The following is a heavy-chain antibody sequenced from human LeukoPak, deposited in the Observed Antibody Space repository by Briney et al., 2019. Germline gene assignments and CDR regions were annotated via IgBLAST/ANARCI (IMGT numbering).Heavy chain of an antibody. D-gene: IGHD3-10*01. J-gene: IGHJ6*03. CDR1: GGSISSSSYY. CDR3: ARVFDSGSQAYFYYMDV. CDR2: IYSSGST. Sequence: PSETLSLTCTVSGGSISSSSYYWGWFRQPPGKGLEWIGYIYSSGSTNYNPSLKSRVTMSVDTSKNQFSLKVSSVTAADTAVYYCARVFDSGSQAYFYYMDVWGKGTTVTISS. V-gene: IGHV4-61*05.